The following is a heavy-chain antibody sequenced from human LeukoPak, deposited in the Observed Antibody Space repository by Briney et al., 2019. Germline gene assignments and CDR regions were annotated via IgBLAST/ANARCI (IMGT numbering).Heavy chain of an antibody. CDR2: INHSGST. CDR3: ARDMDYGDYVQDAFDI. V-gene: IGHV4-34*01. D-gene: IGHD4-17*01. Sequence: SETLSLTCAVYGGSFSGYYWSWIRQPPGKGLEWIGEINHSGSTNYNPSLKSRVTISVDTSKNQFSLKLSSVTAADTAVYYCARDMDYGDYVQDAFDIWGQGTMVTVSS. J-gene: IGHJ3*02. CDR1: GGSFSGYY.